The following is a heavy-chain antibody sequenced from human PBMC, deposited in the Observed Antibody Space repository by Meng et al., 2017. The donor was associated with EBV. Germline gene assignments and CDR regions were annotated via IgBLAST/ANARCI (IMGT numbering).Heavy chain of an antibody. CDR2: INVGVGYT. CDR3: VRGPPVGVPGPGDY. D-gene: IGHD2-21*01. CDR1: GYSFTSYI. J-gene: IGHJ4*02. Sequence: QVQLGQSGAEVKNPGAPVKVSCKASGYSFTSYIFHWVRQAPGQRLEWMGWINVGVGYTKYSQKFQGRVTISSDTSATTGYMELSSLRSEDTAVYYCVRGPPVGVPGPGDYWGQGTLVTVSS. V-gene: IGHV1-3*01.